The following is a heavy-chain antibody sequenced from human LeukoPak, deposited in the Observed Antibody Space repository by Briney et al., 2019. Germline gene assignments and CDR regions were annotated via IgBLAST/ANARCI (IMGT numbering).Heavy chain of an antibody. CDR1: GFSLSTIGMC. J-gene: IGHJ4*02. Sequence: SGPTLVNPTQTLTLTCTFSGFSLSTIGMCVSWIRQPPGKALEWLARIDWDDDKYYSTSLKTRLTISKDTSKNQVVLTMTNMDPVDTATYYCARSRTVHYGSSGYPFDYWGQGTLVTVSS. CDR2: IDWDDDK. D-gene: IGHD3-22*01. V-gene: IGHV2-70*11. CDR3: ARSRTVHYGSSGYPFDY.